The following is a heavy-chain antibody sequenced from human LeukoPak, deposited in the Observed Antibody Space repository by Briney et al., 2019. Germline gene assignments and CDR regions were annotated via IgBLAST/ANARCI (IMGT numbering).Heavy chain of an antibody. CDR3: ARRAATGSFDY. CDR2: ISGNAGST. Sequence: GGSLRLSCAASGFTLSSYVMSWVRQAPGKGLEWVSSISGNAGSTAYADSVKGRLTISRDNSKNTLCLQMNSLRAEDTAVYYCARRAATGSFDYWGQGTLVTVSS. V-gene: IGHV3-23*01. CDR1: GFTLSSYV. J-gene: IGHJ4*02. D-gene: IGHD1-1*01.